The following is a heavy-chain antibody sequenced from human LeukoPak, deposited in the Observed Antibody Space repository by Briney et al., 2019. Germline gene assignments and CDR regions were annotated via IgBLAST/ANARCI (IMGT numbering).Heavy chain of an antibody. CDR2: IWYDGSNK. Sequence: GGSLRLSCAASGFTFSSYGMHWVRQAPGKGLEWVAVIWYDGSNKYYADSVKGRFTISRDNSKNTLYLQMNSLRAEDTAVYYCARTSASDAFDIWGQGTVVTVSS. V-gene: IGHV3-33*01. J-gene: IGHJ3*02. CDR3: ARTSASDAFDI. CDR1: GFTFSSYG. D-gene: IGHD1-26*01.